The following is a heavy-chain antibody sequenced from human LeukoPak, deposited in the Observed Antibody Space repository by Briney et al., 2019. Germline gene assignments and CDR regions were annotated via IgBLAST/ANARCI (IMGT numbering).Heavy chain of an antibody. D-gene: IGHD3-10*02. Sequence: SETLSLTCTVSGGSISSSSYYWGWIRQPPGKGLEWIGSIYYSGSTYYNPSLKSRVTISVDTSKNQFSLKLSSVTAADTAVYYCVSVSGGGFHYYYYMDFWGKGTRVTVS. CDR1: GGSISSSSYY. V-gene: IGHV4-39*07. CDR2: IYYSGST. CDR3: VSVSGGGFHYYYYMDF. J-gene: IGHJ6*03.